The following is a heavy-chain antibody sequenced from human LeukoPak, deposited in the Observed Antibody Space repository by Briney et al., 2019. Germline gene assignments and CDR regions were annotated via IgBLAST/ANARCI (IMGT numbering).Heavy chain of an antibody. V-gene: IGHV4-34*01. CDR2: INHSGST. Sequence: SETLCLTCADYGGSFSGYYWSWIRQSPGKGLESIGEINHSGSTNYNPSLKSRVTISVDTSMNQFSLKLSSVTAADTAVYYCARGIVGATRGLFDYWGQGILVTVSS. CDR1: GGSFSGYY. D-gene: IGHD1-26*01. J-gene: IGHJ4*02. CDR3: ARGIVGATRGLFDY.